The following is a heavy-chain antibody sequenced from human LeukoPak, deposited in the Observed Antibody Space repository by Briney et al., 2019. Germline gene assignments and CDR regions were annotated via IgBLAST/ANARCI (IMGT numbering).Heavy chain of an antibody. Sequence: ASVKVSCKASGGTFSSYAISWVRQAPGQGFEWMGGIIPIFGTANYAQKFQGRVTITTDESTSTAYMELSSLRSEDTAVYYCAEERSGYFDYWGQGTLVTVSS. D-gene: IGHD3-3*01. J-gene: IGHJ4*02. CDR2: IIPIFGTA. CDR1: GGTFSSYA. CDR3: AEERSGYFDY. V-gene: IGHV1-69*05.